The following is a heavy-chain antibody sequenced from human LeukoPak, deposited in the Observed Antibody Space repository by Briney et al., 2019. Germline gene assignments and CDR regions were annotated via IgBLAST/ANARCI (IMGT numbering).Heavy chain of an antibody. CDR2: IFPDDSDT. V-gene: IGHV5-51*01. Sequence: PGESLKISRKGSGYSFTSYWIAWVRQMPGKGLEWMGIIFPDDSDTRYSPSFQGLVTISADKSISTAYLQWNSLKASDTAMYYCARHSDITVADSWGQGTLVTVSS. CDR1: GYSFTSYW. CDR3: ARHSDITVADS. D-gene: IGHD6-19*01. J-gene: IGHJ5*01.